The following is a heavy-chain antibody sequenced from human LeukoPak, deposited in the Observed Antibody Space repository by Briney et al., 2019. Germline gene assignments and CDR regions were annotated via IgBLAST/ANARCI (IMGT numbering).Heavy chain of an antibody. V-gene: IGHV3-74*01. J-gene: IGHJ3*01. CDR1: GFSFSSSW. CDR2: INSDGSTT. CDR3: ARPAYTAAYDL. Sequence: GGSLRLSCAASGFSFSSSWMHWVRQAPGKGLVWVSRINSDGSTTNYADSVKGRFTISRDNAKNSLYLQMNYLRAEDTAVYYCARPAYTAAYDLWGQGTMVTVSS. D-gene: IGHD3-16*01.